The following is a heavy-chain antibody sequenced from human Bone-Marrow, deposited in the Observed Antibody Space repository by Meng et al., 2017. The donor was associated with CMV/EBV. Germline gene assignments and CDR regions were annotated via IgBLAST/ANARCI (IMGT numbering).Heavy chain of an antibody. D-gene: IGHD3-22*01. Sequence: QLVQSGREVKKPGASVKVSCKPSGYPFTGYYLHWVRQAPGQGLEWMGWINPNSGGTNYAQKFQGRVTMTRDTSISTAYMELSRLRSDDTAVYYCARGYDSSGYQDYWGQGTLVTVSS. V-gene: IGHV1-2*02. CDR2: INPNSGGT. CDR1: GYPFTGYY. J-gene: IGHJ4*02. CDR3: ARGYDSSGYQDY.